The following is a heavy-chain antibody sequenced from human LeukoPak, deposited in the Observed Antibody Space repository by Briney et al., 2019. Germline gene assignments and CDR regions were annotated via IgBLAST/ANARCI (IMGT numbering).Heavy chain of an antibody. D-gene: IGHD1-26*01. Sequence: GGSLTLSCAASGFTLSSYWMSWVRQAPGKGLEWVANINQDGSEKYSVDSVKGRFTISRDSAKNSLYLQMNSLRVEDTAVYFCARVRGNYCFDYWGQGTLVTVSS. CDR3: ARVRGNYCFDY. V-gene: IGHV3-7*01. J-gene: IGHJ4*02. CDR1: GFTLSSYW. CDR2: INQDGSEK.